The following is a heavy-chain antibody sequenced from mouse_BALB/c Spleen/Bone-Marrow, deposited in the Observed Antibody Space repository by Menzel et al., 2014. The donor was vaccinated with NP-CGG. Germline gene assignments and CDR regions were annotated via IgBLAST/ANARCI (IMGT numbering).Heavy chain of an antibody. CDR2: IDPANGNT. J-gene: IGHJ4*01. Sequence: VQLKQSGAELVKPGASVKLFCTASGFNIXDTYMHWVKQRPEQGLEWIGRIDPANGNTKYDPKFQGKATITADTSSNTAYLQLSSLTSEDTAVYYCARWEYYAMDYWGQGTSVTVSS. D-gene: IGHD4-1*01. V-gene: IGHV14-3*02. CDR1: GFNIXDTY. CDR3: ARWEYYAMDY.